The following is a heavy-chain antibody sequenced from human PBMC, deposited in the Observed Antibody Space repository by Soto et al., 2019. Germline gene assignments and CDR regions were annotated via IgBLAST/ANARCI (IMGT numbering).Heavy chain of an antibody. CDR3: AKGGVAAAWGYFDH. V-gene: IGHV3-23*01. J-gene: IGHJ4*02. CDR2: MSGSGSVT. CDR1: GFIFRNYG. D-gene: IGHD6-13*01. Sequence: EVQLLESGGGLVKPGGSLRLSCGASGFIFRNYGLSWVRQAPGKGLEWVSDMSGSGSVTNYADSVKGRFTISRDNSNNTLSLKRDRLRAEDTAVYYCAKGGVAAAWGYFDHWGQGTRVTVSS.